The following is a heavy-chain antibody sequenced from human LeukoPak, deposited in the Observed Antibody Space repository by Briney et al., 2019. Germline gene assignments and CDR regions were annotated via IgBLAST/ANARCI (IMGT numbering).Heavy chain of an antibody. CDR3: AKDHVSSDP. V-gene: IGHV3-53*01. J-gene: IGHJ5*02. CDR1: GLTVSSNF. D-gene: IGHD6-13*01. Sequence: GGSLRLSCAATGLTVSSNFMSWVRQAPGKGLEWVSVIYGGGSTYYADSVKGRFTISRDNSKNTLYLQMNSLRAEDTAVYYCAKDHVSSDPWGQGTLVTVSS. CDR2: IYGGGST.